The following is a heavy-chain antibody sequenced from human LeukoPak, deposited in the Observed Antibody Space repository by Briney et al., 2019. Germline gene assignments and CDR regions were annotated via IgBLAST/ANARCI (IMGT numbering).Heavy chain of an antibody. CDR1: GYTFTGYY. J-gene: IGHJ5*02. D-gene: IGHD3-3*01. CDR2: INPSGAST. V-gene: IGHV1-46*01. Sequence: ASVKVSCKASGYTFTGYYMHWVRQAPGQGLEWMGIINPSGASTTYAQKFQGRVTMTRDMSTSTVYMELSSLRSEDTAVYYCARGARSFLEWLKFWFDPWGQGTLVTVSS. CDR3: ARGARSFLEWLKFWFDP.